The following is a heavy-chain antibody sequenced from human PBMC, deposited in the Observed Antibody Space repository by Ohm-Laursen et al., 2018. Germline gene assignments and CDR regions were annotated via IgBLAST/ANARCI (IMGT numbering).Heavy chain of an antibody. J-gene: IGHJ4*02. CDR2: ISSSTSTI. V-gene: IGHV3-11*01. CDR1: GFTFSDYY. Sequence: GSLRLSCAASGFTFSDYYMSWIRQAPGKGLEWVSYISSSTSTIFYADSVKGRFTISRDNAKNSLYLQINSLRADDTAVYYCARVHRVGAHRYFDYWGQGTLVTVSS. D-gene: IGHD1-26*01. CDR3: ARVHRVGAHRYFDY.